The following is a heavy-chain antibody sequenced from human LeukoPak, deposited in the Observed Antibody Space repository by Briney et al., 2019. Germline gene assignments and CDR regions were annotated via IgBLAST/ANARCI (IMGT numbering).Heavy chain of an antibody. D-gene: IGHD3-9*01. V-gene: IGHV1-18*04. CDR1: GYTFTSYY. CDR3: AREWWGYDVLTGDNWFDP. J-gene: IGHJ5*02. Sequence: ASVKVSCKASGYTFTSYYMHWVRQAPGQGLEWMGWISTYNGDTNYAQKFQGRVTMTTDTSTSTAYIELRSLTSDDTAAYYCAREWWGYDVLTGDNWFDPWGQGTLVTVSS. CDR2: ISTYNGDT.